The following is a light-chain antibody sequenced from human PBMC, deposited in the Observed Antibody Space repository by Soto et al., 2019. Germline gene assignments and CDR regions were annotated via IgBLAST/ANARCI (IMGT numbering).Light chain of an antibody. CDR1: QGIRND. CDR2: AAS. V-gene: IGKV1-17*01. J-gene: IGKJ1*01. Sequence: DIQMTQSPSSLSASVGDRVTITCRARQGIRNDLGWYQQKPGKAPKRLIYAASSLQSGVPSRFSGSGSGTEFTLTISSLQPEDFATYYCQHSYTTPPWTFGQGTKVDIK. CDR3: QHSYTTPPWT.